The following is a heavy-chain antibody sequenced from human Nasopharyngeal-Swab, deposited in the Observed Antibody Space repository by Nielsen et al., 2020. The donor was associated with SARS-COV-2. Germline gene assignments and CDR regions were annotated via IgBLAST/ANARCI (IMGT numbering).Heavy chain of an antibody. D-gene: IGHD6-19*01. CDR1: GFTFNNYN. CDR2: ISSSSSYI. CDR3: ARGRIAVAGFEYFQY. V-gene: IGHV3-21*01. J-gene: IGHJ1*01. Sequence: GGSLRLSCAASGFTFNNYNFNWVRQAPGKGLEWVSSISSSSSYIYYADSVKGRFTISRDNAKNSLYLQMNSLRAEDTAMYYCARGRIAVAGFEYFQYWGQGTLVTVSS.